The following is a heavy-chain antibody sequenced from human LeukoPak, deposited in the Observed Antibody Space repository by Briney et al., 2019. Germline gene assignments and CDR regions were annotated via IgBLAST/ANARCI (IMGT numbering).Heavy chain of an antibody. CDR1: GFTFSSYA. V-gene: IGHV3-23*01. J-gene: IGHJ6*03. Sequence: GGSLRLSCAASGFTFSSYAMSWVRQAPGKGLEWVSAISGSGGSTYYADSVKGRFTISRDNSKNTLYLQMNSLRAEDTAVYYCAKAAIGSSWYRYYYYYMDVWGKGTTVTVS. CDR2: ISGSGGST. CDR3: AKAAIGSSWYRYYYYYMDV. D-gene: IGHD6-13*01.